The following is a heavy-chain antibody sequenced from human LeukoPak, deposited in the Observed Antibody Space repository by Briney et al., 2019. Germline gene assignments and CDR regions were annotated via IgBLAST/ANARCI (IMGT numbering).Heavy chain of an antibody. V-gene: IGHV1-18*01. CDR2: ISAYNGNT. CDR3: ARDPVLNDDYGDSLSFVY. CDR1: GYSFTSYG. D-gene: IGHD4-17*01. Sequence: ASVKVSCKASGYSFTSYGISLVRQAPGQGLEWMGWISAYNGNTNYAQKLQGRVTMTTDTSTSTAYMELRSLRSDDTAVYYCARDPVLNDDYGDSLSFVYWGQGTLVTVSS. J-gene: IGHJ4*02.